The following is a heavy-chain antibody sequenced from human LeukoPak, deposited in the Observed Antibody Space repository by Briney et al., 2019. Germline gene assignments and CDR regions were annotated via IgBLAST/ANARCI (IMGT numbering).Heavy chain of an antibody. CDR2: ISSSSSHI. CDR3: AKTRTAVATFDY. J-gene: IGHJ4*02. D-gene: IGHD6-19*01. Sequence: GGSLRLSCAPSGFTFSSYSMNWAPQAPGKGLEWVSSISSSSSHIYYADSVKGRFTISRDNPKNSLYLQMNSLRAEDTAVYYCAKTRTAVATFDYWGQGTLVTVSS. CDR1: GFTFSSYS. V-gene: IGHV3-21*01.